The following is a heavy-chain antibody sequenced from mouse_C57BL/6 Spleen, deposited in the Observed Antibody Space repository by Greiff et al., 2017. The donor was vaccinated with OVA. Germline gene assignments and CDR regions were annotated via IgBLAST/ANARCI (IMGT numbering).Heavy chain of an antibody. Sequence: EVNVVESGGGLVKPGGSLKLSCAASGFTFSSYAMSWVRQTPEKRLGWVATISDGGSYTYYPDNVKGRFPISRDNAKNNLYLQMSHLKSEDTAMYYCARDRDHSHYYAMDYWGQGTSVTVSS. CDR3: ARDRDHSHYYAMDY. CDR1: GFTFSSYA. V-gene: IGHV5-4*01. D-gene: IGHD3-1*01. J-gene: IGHJ4*01. CDR2: ISDGGSYT.